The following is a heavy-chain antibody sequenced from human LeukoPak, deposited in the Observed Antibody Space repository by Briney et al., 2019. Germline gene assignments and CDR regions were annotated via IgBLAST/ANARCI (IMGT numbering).Heavy chain of an antibody. D-gene: IGHD6-13*01. CDR1: GYSFTSYC. CDR3: ARSGKVVSSPSYY. J-gene: IGHJ4*02. V-gene: IGHV5-51*01. Sequence: GESLKISCKGSGYSFTSYCIGWVRQMPGKGLEWMGIIYPGDSDTRYSPSFLGQVTISADKSLSTAYLQWSSLRASDTAMYYCARSGKVVSSPSYYWGQGTLVTVSS. CDR2: IYPGDSDT.